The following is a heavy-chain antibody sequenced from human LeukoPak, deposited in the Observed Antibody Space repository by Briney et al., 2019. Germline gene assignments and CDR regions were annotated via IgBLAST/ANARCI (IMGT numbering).Heavy chain of an antibody. V-gene: IGHV3-73*01. CDR3: TRDIISDY. CDR2: IRSEANSYAT. Sequence: PGGSLRLSCAASGFTFSGSAMHWGRQASGKGLEWVGRIRSEANSYATAYAASVKGRFTISRDDSKNTAYLQMNSLKTEDTAVYYCTRDIISDYWGQGTLVTVSS. J-gene: IGHJ4*02. D-gene: IGHD2/OR15-2a*01. CDR1: GFTFSGSA.